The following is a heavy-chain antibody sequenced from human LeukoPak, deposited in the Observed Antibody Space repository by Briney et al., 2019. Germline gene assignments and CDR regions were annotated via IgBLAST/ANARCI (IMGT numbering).Heavy chain of an antibody. D-gene: IGHD3-3*01. J-gene: IGHJ4*02. CDR3: ARVSGRPYYDFWSGEEGFDY. CDR1: GGSLRSSSYY. V-gene: IGHV4-39*07. Sequence: SVTLSLTCTVSGGSLRSSSYYWGWIRQPPGKGLEWIGSIYYSGSTYYNPSLKSRVTISVDTSKNQFSLKLSSVTAADTAVYYCARVSGRPYYDFWSGEEGFDYWGQGTLVIVSS. CDR2: IYYSGST.